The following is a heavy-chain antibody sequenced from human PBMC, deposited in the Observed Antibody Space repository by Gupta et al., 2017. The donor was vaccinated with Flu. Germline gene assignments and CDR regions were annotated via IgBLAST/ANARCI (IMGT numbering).Heavy chain of an antibody. D-gene: IGHD3-9*01. J-gene: IGHJ4*02. CDR2: IYYTVRT. CDR3: ASLNDDTAMHILRDY. CDR1: SFF. V-gene: IGHV4-39*01. Sequence: SFFWAWIRQPRGRGLGYLGSIYYTVRTSYNPSLKSGVTIAVETTKNQFSLKLSAVTAADTAVYYCASLNDDTAMHILRDYWGQGTLVTVSS.